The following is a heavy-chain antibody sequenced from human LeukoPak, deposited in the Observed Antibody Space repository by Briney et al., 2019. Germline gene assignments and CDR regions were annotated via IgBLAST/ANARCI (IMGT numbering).Heavy chain of an antibody. CDR3: AKDRWDSSSYPYYFDY. D-gene: IGHD3-22*01. V-gene: IGHV3-23*01. Sequence: PGGSLRLSCAASGFTFSSYAMSWVRQAPGKGLEWVSAISGSGGSTYYADSVKGRFTISRDNSKNTLYLQMNSLRAEDTAVYYCAKDRWDSSSYPYYFDYWGQGTLVTVSS. CDR1: GFTFSSYA. CDR2: ISGSGGST. J-gene: IGHJ4*02.